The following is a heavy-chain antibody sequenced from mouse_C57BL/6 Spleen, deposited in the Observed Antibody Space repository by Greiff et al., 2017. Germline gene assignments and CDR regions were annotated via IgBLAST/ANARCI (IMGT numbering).Heavy chain of an antibody. Sequence: VQLQESGAELVKPGASVKISCKASGYAFSSYWMNWVKQRPGKGLEWIGQIYPGDGDTNYNGKFKGKATLTADKSSSTAYMQLSSLTSEDSAVYFCARSGLAPYYFDYWGQGTTLTVSS. V-gene: IGHV1-80*01. CDR2: IYPGDGDT. CDR1: GYAFSSYW. CDR3: ARSGLAPYYFDY. D-gene: IGHD3-1*01. J-gene: IGHJ2*01.